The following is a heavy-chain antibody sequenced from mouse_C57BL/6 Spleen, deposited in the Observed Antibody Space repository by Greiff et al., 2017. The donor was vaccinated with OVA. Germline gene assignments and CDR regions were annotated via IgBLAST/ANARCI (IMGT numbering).Heavy chain of an antibody. CDR2: ISDGGSYT. CDR3: ARNDYDEGFFDY. J-gene: IGHJ2*01. V-gene: IGHV5-4*03. CDR1: GFTFSSYA. D-gene: IGHD2-4*01. Sequence: DVMLVESGGGLVKPGGSLKLSCAASGFTFSSYAMSWVRQTPEKRLEWVATISDGGSYTYYPDNVKGRFTISRDNAKNNLYLQMSHLKSEDTAMYYCARNDYDEGFFDYWGKGTTLTVSS.